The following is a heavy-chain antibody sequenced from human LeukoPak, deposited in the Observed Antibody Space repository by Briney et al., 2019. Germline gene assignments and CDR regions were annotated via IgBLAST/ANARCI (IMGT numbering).Heavy chain of an antibody. J-gene: IGHJ4*02. CDR1: GGSISSYY. CDR3: ARGTEWLLDY. D-gene: IGHD5-12*01. V-gene: IGHV4-59*01. CDR2: IYYSGST. Sequence: PSETLSLTCTVSGGSISSYYWSRIRQPPGKGLEWIGYIYYSGSTNYNPSLKSRVTISVDTSKNQFSLKLSSVTAADTAVYYCARGTEWLLDYWGQGTLVTVSS.